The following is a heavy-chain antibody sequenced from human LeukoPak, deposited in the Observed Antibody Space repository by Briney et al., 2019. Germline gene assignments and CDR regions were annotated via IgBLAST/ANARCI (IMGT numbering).Heavy chain of an antibody. D-gene: IGHD2-15*01. CDR2: FDPEDGET. Sequence: GASVKVSCKVSGYTLTEISMHWVRQAPGKGLEWMGGFDPEDGETIYAQKFQGRVTMTEDTSTDTAYMELSSLRSEDTAVYYCATDPSYYCSGGSCYSWGQGTLVTVSS. CDR1: GYTLTEIS. V-gene: IGHV1-24*01. CDR3: ATDPSYYCSGGSCYS. J-gene: IGHJ4*02.